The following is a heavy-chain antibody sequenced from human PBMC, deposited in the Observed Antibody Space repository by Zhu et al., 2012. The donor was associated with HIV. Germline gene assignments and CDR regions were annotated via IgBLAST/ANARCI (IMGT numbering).Heavy chain of an antibody. V-gene: IGHV4-4*07. CDR1: GGSISGYY. J-gene: IGHJ4*02. CDR2: IYPSGST. D-gene: IGHD1-14*01. Sequence: QVQLQESGPGLVKPSETLSLTCSVSGGSISGYYWSWIRQPAGRGLVWIGRIYPSGSTKYNPSLKSRVTMSVDTSKNQFSLNLTSVTAADTAVYYCARVSEGVTTRNHYFDYWGQGSLVTVSS. CDR3: ARVSEGVTTRNHYFDY.